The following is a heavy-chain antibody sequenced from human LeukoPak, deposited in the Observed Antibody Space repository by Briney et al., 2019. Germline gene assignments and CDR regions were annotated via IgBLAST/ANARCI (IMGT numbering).Heavy chain of an antibody. CDR3: ARGHSGSYYSGSLDY. Sequence: GGSLRLSCAASGFTVSSNYMSWVRQAPGKGLEWVSVIYGGGSTYYADSVKGRFTISRDNSKNTLYLQMNSLRAEDTAVYYCARGHSGSYYSGSLDYWGQGTLVTVSS. CDR2: IYGGGST. CDR1: GFTVSSNY. J-gene: IGHJ4*02. D-gene: IGHD1-26*01. V-gene: IGHV3-53*01.